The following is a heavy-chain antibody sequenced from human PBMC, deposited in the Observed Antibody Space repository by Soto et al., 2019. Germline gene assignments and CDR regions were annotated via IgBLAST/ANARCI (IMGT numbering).Heavy chain of an antibody. CDR2: IDPSDSQT. CDR1: GYSFAGYW. CDR3: ARQRYDSDTGPNFQYYFDS. Sequence: GESLKISCKGSGYSFAGYWITWVRQKPGKGLEWMGRIDPSDSQTYYSPSFRGHVTISATKSITTVFLQWSSLRASDTAMYYCARQRYDSDTGPNFQYYFDSWGQGTPVTVSS. D-gene: IGHD3-22*01. V-gene: IGHV5-10-1*01. J-gene: IGHJ4*02.